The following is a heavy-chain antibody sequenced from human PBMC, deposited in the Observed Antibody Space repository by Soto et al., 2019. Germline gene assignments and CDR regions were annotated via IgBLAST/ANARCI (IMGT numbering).Heavy chain of an antibody. CDR2: IYPGDSDT. D-gene: IGHD3-22*01. Sequence: HGESLNISCKGSGYSFTSYWIGWVRQMPGKGLGWMGIIYPGDSDTRYSPSFQGQVTISADKSISTAYLQWSSLKASDTAMYYCARHPYDSSGYYYYYYGMDVWGQGTTVTVSS. CDR1: GYSFTSYW. V-gene: IGHV5-51*01. CDR3: ARHPYDSSGYYYYYYGMDV. J-gene: IGHJ6*02.